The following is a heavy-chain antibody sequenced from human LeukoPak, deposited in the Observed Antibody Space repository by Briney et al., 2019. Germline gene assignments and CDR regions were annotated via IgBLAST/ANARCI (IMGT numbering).Heavy chain of an antibody. V-gene: IGHV3-74*01. J-gene: IGHJ4*02. CDR1: GFTFSSYA. Sequence: GGSLRLSCAASGFTFSSYAMHWVRQTPGKGLVWVSRINSDGSSTSYADSVKGRFTISRDNAKNTLFLQMNSLRAEDTAVYHCVRAKGLIWSDYWGQGTPVTVSS. CDR2: INSDGSST. D-gene: IGHD3-16*01. CDR3: VRAKGLIWSDY.